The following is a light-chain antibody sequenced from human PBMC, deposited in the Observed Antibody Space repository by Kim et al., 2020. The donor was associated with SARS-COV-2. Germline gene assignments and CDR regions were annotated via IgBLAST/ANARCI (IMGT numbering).Light chain of an antibody. V-gene: IGKV3-20*01. CDR1: QSMSSAL. J-gene: IGKJ4*01. Sequence: LSPGETATLSCRASQSMSSALLAWYQQRPGQAPRLLMSGASIRATGIPDRFSGSGSGTDFTLTISRLETDDFAVYYCQQYGTTPLTFGGGTKVDIK. CDR3: QQYGTTPLT. CDR2: GAS.